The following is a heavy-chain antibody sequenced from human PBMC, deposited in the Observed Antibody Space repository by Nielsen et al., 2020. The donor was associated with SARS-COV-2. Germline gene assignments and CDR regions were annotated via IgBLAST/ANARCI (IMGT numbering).Heavy chain of an antibody. Sequence: GGSLRLSCAASGFTFSSYWMSWVRQAPGKGLEWVANIKQDGSEKYYVDSVKGRFTISRDNAKNSLYLQMNSLRAEDTAVYYCARVIDGSSHAFDIWGQGTMVTVSS. D-gene: IGHD5-24*01. V-gene: IGHV3-7*01. CDR3: ARVIDGSSHAFDI. J-gene: IGHJ3*02. CDR1: GFTFSSYW. CDR2: IKQDGSEK.